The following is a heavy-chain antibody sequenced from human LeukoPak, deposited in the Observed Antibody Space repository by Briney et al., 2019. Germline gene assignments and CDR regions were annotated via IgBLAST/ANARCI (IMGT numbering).Heavy chain of an antibody. CDR3: XXXXXSSGYLAFDY. D-gene: IGHD6-19*01. J-gene: IGHJ4*02. V-gene: IGHV4-39*01. CDR1: GGSIGSRYHY. Sequence: SETLSLICSVSGGSIGSRYHYWGWIRQPPGKGLEWIGSIEYSGSTYYNPPLKSRVIMSVDTSKKQFSLKVTSVTAADTAVYYXXXXXXSSGYLAFDYWGQGTLVTVSS. CDR2: IEYSGST.